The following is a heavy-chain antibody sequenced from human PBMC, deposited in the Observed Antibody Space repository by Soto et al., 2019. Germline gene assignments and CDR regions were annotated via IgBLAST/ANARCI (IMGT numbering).Heavy chain of an antibody. V-gene: IGHV1-3*01. Sequence: QVQLVQSGAEVKKPGASVKVSCKASGYTFTSYAMHWVRQAPGQRLEWMGWINAGNGNTKYSQKLQGRVTITRDTSASTAYMELSSLRSEDTALYYCARDPGYSYGYNWGQGTLVTVSS. CDR1: GYTFTSYA. J-gene: IGHJ4*02. D-gene: IGHD5-18*01. CDR2: INAGNGNT. CDR3: ARDPGYSYGYN.